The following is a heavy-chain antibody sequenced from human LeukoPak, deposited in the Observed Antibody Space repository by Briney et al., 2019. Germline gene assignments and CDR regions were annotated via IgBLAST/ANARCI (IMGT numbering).Heavy chain of an antibody. CDR2: INHSGST. Sequence: GSLRLSCAASGFTFSSYEMNWIRQPPGKGLEWIGEINHSGSTNYNPSLKSRVTISVDTSKNQFSLKLSSVTAADTAVYYCARVSVRSAPWGQGTLVTVSS. D-gene: IGHD2-15*01. CDR1: GFTFSSYE. CDR3: ARVSVRSAP. V-gene: IGHV4-34*01. J-gene: IGHJ4*02.